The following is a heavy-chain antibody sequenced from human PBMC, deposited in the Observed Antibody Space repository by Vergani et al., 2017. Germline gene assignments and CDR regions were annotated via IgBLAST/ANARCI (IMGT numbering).Heavy chain of an antibody. CDR2: INHSGST. V-gene: IGHV4-34*01. CDR1: GGSFSGYY. CDR3: ARGPSGSYSGDNWFDP. J-gene: IGHJ5*02. Sequence: QVQLQQWGAGLLKPSETLSLTCAVYGGSFSGYYWSWIRQPPGKGLEWIGEINHSGSTNYNPSLKSRVTISVDTSKNQFSLKLSSVTAADTAVYYCARGPSGSYSGDNWFDPWGQGTLVTVSS. D-gene: IGHD1-26*01.